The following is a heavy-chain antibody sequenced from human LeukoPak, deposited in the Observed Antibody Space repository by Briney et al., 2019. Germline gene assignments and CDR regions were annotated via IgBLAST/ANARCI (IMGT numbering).Heavy chain of an antibody. CDR3: AKPRDRIQLWFDY. Sequence: GGSLRLSCAVSGFTLSNYWMSWVRQAPGKGLEWVSAISGSGGSTYYADSVKGRFTISRDNSKNTLYLQMNSLRAEDTAVYYCAKPRDRIQLWFDYWGQGTLVTVSS. V-gene: IGHV3-23*01. CDR1: GFTLSNYW. CDR2: ISGSGGST. J-gene: IGHJ4*02. D-gene: IGHD5-18*01.